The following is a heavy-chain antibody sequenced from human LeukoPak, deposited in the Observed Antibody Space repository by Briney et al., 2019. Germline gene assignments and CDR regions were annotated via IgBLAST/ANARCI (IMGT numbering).Heavy chain of an antibody. CDR2: ISAYNGNT. V-gene: IGHV1-18*01. CDR1: GYTFTSYG. D-gene: IGHD3-10*01. CDR3: ARDRVGLYGSGSSTDY. J-gene: IGHJ4*02. Sequence: GESLKISCKASGYTFTSYGISWVRQAPGQGLEWMGWISAYNGNTKYAQKLQGRVTMTTDTSTSTPYMELRSLRSDDTAVYYCARDRVGLYGSGSSTDYWGQGTLVTVSS.